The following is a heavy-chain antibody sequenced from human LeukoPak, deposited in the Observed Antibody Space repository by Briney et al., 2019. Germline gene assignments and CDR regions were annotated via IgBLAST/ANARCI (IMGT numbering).Heavy chain of an antibody. CDR2: ISHIGRT. CDR1: GDSFSSHH. D-gene: IGHD4-17*01. Sequence: PSETLSLTCAVSGDSFSSHHWTWIRQSPGTGLGWIGYISHIGRTNYNPSLKSRVTISIDTSKNQFSLKLRSVTAADTAVYYCARDLVTVTKGFDIWGQGTMVSVSS. J-gene: IGHJ3*02. V-gene: IGHV4-59*11. CDR3: ARDLVTVTKGFDI.